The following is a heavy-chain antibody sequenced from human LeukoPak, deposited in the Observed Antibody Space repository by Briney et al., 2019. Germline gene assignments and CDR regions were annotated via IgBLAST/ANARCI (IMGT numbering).Heavy chain of an antibody. J-gene: IGHJ3*02. V-gene: IGHV1-69*13. CDR2: IIPIFGTA. CDR3: ARAVTGTNQADAFDI. CDR1: GYTFTSYG. D-gene: IGHD1-7*01. Sequence: RASVKVSCKASGYTFTSYGISWVRQAPGQGPEWMGGIIPIFGTANYAQKFQGRVTITADESTSTAYMELSSLRSEDTAVYYCARAVTGTNQADAFDIWGQGTMVTVSS.